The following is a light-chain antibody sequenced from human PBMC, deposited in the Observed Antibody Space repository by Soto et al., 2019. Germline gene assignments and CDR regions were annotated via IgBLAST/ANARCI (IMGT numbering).Light chain of an antibody. CDR3: QQYNNLPWT. CDR1: QSVSSN. CDR2: GAS. J-gene: IGKJ1*01. V-gene: IGKV3-15*01. Sequence: IVITQSPAPLPLSPGERATLSCRASQSVSSNLAWYQQKPGQAPRLLIYGASTRATGIPARFSGSGSGTEFTLTISSLQSEDFAVYYCQQYNNLPWTFGQGSNVDIK.